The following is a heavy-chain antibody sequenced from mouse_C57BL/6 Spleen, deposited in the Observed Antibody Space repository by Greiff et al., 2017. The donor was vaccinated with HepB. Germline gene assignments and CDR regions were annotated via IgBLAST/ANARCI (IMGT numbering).Heavy chain of an antibody. CDR3: ARSGVTVVAPYYAMDY. V-gene: IGHV1-82*01. CDR1: GYAFSSSW. D-gene: IGHD1-1*01. J-gene: IGHJ4*01. CDR2: IYPGDGDT. Sequence: VQLQQSGPELVKPGASVKISCKASGYAFSSSWMNWVKQRPGKGLEWIGRIYPGDGDTNYNGKFKGKATLTADKSSSTAYMQLSSLTSEDSAVYFCARSGVTVVAPYYAMDYWGQGTSVTVSS.